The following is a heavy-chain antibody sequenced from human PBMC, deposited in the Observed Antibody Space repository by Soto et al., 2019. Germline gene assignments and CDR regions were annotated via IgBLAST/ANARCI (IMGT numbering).Heavy chain of an antibody. V-gene: IGHV4-61*01. CDR3: ARDLGTLTTVTTYGWFDP. CDR1: GGSVSSGSYY. D-gene: IGHD4-17*01. J-gene: IGHJ5*02. Sequence: PSETLSLTCTVSGGSVSSGSYYWSWIRQAPGKGLEWIGYIYYSGSTNYNPSLKSRVTISVDTSKNQFSLKLSSVTAADTAVYYCARDLGTLTTVTTYGWFDPWGQGTLVTVSS. CDR2: IYYSGST.